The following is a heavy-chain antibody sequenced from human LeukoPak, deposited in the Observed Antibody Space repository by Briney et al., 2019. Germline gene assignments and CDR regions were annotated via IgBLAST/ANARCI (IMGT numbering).Heavy chain of an antibody. CDR2: INHSGST. V-gene: IGHV4-34*01. CDR1: GGSFSGYY. Sequence: SETLSLTCAVYGGSFSGYYWSWIRQPPGKGLEWIGEINHSGSTNYNPTLKSRVTISVDTSKNQFSLKLSSVTAADTAVYYCAREGIRYFDWLPPSAWFDPWGQGTLVTVSS. CDR3: AREGIRYFDWLPPSAWFDP. D-gene: IGHD3-9*01. J-gene: IGHJ5*02.